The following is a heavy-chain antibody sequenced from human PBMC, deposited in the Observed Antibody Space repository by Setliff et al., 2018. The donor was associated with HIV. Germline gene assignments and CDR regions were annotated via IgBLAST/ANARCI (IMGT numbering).Heavy chain of an antibody. CDR1: GGSFSGYY. Sequence: SETLSLTCAVYGGSFSGYYWSWIRQPPGKGLEWIGEIDHSGSSNYNPSLKSRVTISIDTSKNQFSLKLSSVTAPDTAVYYCARHSNYGDPFDYYYMDVWGKGTTVTVSS. CDR2: IDHSGSS. J-gene: IGHJ6*03. V-gene: IGHV4-34*01. D-gene: IGHD4-17*01. CDR3: ARHSNYGDPFDYYYMDV.